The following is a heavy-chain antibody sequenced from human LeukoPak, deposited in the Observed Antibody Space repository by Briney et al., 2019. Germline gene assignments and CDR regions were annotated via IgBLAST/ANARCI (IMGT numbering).Heavy chain of an antibody. V-gene: IGHV4-59*01. Sequence: SGTLSLTCTVSGGSISSYYWSWIRQPPGKGLEWIGYIYYSGSTNYNPSLKSRVTISVDTSKNQFSLKLSSVTAADTAVYYCARADMVRGVIHDYWGQGTLVTVSS. D-gene: IGHD3-10*01. CDR1: GGSISSYY. CDR2: IYYSGST. CDR3: ARADMVRGVIHDY. J-gene: IGHJ4*02.